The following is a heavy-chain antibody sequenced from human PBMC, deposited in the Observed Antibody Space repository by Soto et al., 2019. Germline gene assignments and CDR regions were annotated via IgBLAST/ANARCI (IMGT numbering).Heavy chain of an antibody. CDR1: GGSISSYY. D-gene: IGHD2-15*01. J-gene: IGHJ6*03. CDR2: IYYSGST. CDR3: ARSYRRYCSGGSCYSDYYYYMDV. V-gene: IGHV4-59*01. Sequence: QVQLQESGPGLVKPSETLSLTCTVSGGSISSYYWSWIRQPPGKGLEWIGYIYYSGSTNYNPSLKSRVTISVDTSKNQFSLKLSSVTAADTAVYYCARSYRRYCSGGSCYSDYYYYMDVGGKGTTVTVSS.